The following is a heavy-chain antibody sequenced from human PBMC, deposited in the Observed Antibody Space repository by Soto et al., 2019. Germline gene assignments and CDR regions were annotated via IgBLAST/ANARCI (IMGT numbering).Heavy chain of an antibody. CDR2: IYYSGST. V-gene: IGHV4-59*01. CDR1: GGSISSYY. J-gene: IGHJ6*02. Sequence: SETLSLTCTVSGGSISSYYWSWIRQPPGKGLEWIGYIYYSGSTNYNPSLKSRVTISVDTSKNQFSLKLSSVTAADTAVYYCARTPNYYYYGMDVWGQGTTVTVSS. CDR3: ARTPNYYYYGMDV.